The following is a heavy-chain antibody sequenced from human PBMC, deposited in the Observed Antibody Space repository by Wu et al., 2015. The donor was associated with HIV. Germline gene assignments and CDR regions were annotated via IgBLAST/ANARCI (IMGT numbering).Heavy chain of an antibody. D-gene: IGHD1/OR15-1a*01. V-gene: IGHV1-46*03. CDR3: AARIGNMEAFNT. Sequence: QVQLVQSGAEVRKPGASVKVSCKASGYTFTQTYLHWVRQAPGQGLEWLGIINPGVNRISYAQKFQGRLTITRDTSTSTVYMELSSLRYEDTAVYYCAARIGNMEAFNTWGQGTMVTVSS. CDR2: INPGVNRI. J-gene: IGHJ3*02. CDR1: GYTFTQTY.